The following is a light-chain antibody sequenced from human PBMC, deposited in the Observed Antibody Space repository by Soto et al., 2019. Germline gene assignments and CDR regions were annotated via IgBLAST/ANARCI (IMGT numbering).Light chain of an antibody. CDR2: GAS. V-gene: IGKV3-20*01. CDR1: QSVSSSY. Sequence: EIVLTQSPGTLSLSPGERATLSCRASQSVSSSYLAWYQQKPGQAPRLLIYGASSRATGIPDRFRGSGSGTDFTLTISRLEPEDFAVYYCQQYGSSRVAFGQGTKV. CDR3: QQYGSSRVA. J-gene: IGKJ1*01.